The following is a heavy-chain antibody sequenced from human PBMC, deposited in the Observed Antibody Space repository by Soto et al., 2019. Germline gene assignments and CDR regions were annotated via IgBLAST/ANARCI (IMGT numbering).Heavy chain of an antibody. CDR1: GFTFRPYA. CDR2: IRVGGGET. CDR3: AKDEFVYGSGRSPDH. V-gene: IGHV3-23*04. Sequence: EVQLVESGGGSVQPGGSLRLSCVVSGFTFRPYAMSWVRQAPGKGLEWVSVIRVGGGETYYTDSVKGRFTISRDDSKNTLYLQMDGLRADDTAVYYCAKDEFVYGSGRSPDHWCQGVLVTVSS. J-gene: IGHJ4*02. D-gene: IGHD3-10*01.